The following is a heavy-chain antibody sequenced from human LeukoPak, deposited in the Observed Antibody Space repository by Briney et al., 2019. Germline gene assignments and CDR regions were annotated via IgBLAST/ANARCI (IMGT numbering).Heavy chain of an antibody. J-gene: IGHJ5*02. Sequence: SETLSLTCTVSGGSISSYFWSWIRQPPGKGLEWIGYIFYTGSTNYNPSLKSRVTISLDTSQNQFSLKLTSVTAADTAVYFCARESTVTTPFWFDPWGQGTLVTVSS. CDR3: ARESTVTTPFWFDP. V-gene: IGHV4-59*12. CDR1: GGSISSYF. CDR2: IFYTGST. D-gene: IGHD4-17*01.